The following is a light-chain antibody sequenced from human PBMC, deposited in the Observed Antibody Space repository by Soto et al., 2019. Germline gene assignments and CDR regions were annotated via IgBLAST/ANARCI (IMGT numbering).Light chain of an antibody. CDR3: LQASKFPLT. Sequence: DVQMTQSPSYVSASVGDRVTVTCRASQNINSWLAWYQQKPGKTPQLLIYTSSKLQSGVSSRFSGSGSGTDFTLTISSLQPEDAATYYCLQASKFPLTFGGWTKVDIK. CDR2: TSS. V-gene: IGKV1D-12*01. CDR1: QNINSW. J-gene: IGKJ4*01.